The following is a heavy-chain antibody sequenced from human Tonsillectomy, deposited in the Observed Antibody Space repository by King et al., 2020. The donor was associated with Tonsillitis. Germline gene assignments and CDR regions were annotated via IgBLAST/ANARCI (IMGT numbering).Heavy chain of an antibody. Sequence: VQLQESGPGLVKPSETLSLICTVSGNSISRGYYWGWIRQPPGKGLEWIGIIYQSGSTYYNPSLKSRVTISVDTSKDQFSLKLTSVTAADTAVYYCARGAVHGSHDYWGQGTQVTVSS. CDR1: GNSISRGYY. CDR3: ARGAVHGSHDY. CDR2: IYQSGST. D-gene: IGHD3-10*01. J-gene: IGHJ4*02. V-gene: IGHV4-38-2*02.